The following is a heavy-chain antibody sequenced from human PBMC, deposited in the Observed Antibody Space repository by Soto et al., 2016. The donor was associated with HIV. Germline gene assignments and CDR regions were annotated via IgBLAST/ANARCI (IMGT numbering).Heavy chain of an antibody. Sequence: EVQLVESGGGLVQPGGSLRLSCAASGFTFSSYWMHWVRQPPGKGLVWVSRLNSDGSTTNYADSVKGRFTISRDNAKKTLYLQMNSLRAEDTAVYYCARGVNDIFTGYYPFDYWGQGTLVTVS. CDR2: LNSDGSTT. CDR1: GFTFSSYW. J-gene: IGHJ4*02. CDR3: ARGVNDIFTGYYPFDY. D-gene: IGHD3-9*01. V-gene: IGHV3-74*01.